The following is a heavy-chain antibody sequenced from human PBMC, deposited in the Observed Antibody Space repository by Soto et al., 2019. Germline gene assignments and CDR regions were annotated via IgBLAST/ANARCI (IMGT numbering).Heavy chain of an antibody. V-gene: IGHV4-39*01. J-gene: IGHJ2*01. CDR1: GGSISSSSYY. CDR2: IYYSGST. CDR3: ARHEYSSGWPHDKIHWYFDL. D-gene: IGHD6-19*01. Sequence: QLQLQESGPGLVKPSETLSLTCTVSGGSISSSSYYWGWIRQPPGKGLEWIGSIYYSGSTYYNPSLKSRVTISVDTSKNQFSLKRSSVTAADTAVYYCARHEYSSGWPHDKIHWYFDLWGRGTLVTVSS.